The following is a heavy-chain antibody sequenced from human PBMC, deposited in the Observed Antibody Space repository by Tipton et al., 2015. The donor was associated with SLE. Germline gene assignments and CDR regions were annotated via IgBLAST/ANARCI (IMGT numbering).Heavy chain of an antibody. CDR1: GFTFSNYA. Sequence: GSLRLSCAASGFTFSNYAMSWVRQVPGKGLEWVSVIYSGGRTSYADSVKGRFTISRDNSKNTLYLQMNSLRGEDTAVYYCAKTSRDGAAPSPFWGQGTLVTVSS. CDR3: AKTSRDGAAPSPF. CDR2: IYSGGRT. V-gene: IGHV3-23*03. J-gene: IGHJ4*02. D-gene: IGHD6-6*01.